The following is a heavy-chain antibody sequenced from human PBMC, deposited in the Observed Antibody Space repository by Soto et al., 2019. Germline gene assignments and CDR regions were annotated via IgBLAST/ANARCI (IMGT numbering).Heavy chain of an antibody. CDR1: DGAISTYY. V-gene: IGHV4-59*01. D-gene: IGHD4-4*01. J-gene: IGHJ4*02. Sequence: QVQLQESGPGLVKPSETLSLTCTVSDGAISTYYWHWIRQPPGKGLEWIGYIHYSGYTSYNPSLKPRVPISVDTSKNQFSVRLHSVTAADTAVYYCAREYSSFEYWGQGALVTVS. CDR3: AREYSSFEY. CDR2: IHYSGYT.